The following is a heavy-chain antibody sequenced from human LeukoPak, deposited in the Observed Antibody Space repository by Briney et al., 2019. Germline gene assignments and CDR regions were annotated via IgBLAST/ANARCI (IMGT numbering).Heavy chain of an antibody. CDR2: ISYDGSNK. CDR3: ARDRGITMVRGVIMNYYYGMDV. D-gene: IGHD3-10*01. Sequence: GGSLRLSCAASGFPSSSYAMHWVRQAPGKGLEWVAVISYDGSNKHYADSVKGRFTISRDNSKNTLYLQMNSLRAEDTAVYYCARDRGITMVRGVIMNYYYGMDVWGKGTTVTVSS. V-gene: IGHV3-30*04. J-gene: IGHJ6*04. CDR1: GFPSSSYA.